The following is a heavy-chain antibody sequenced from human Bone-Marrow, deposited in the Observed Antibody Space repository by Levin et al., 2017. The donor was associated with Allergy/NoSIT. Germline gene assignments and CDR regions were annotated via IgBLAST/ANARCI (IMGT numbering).Heavy chain of an antibody. D-gene: IGHD6-19*01. CDR3: ARARGSPGKLWLGKVCGPSNAYYMDV. CDR2: FRSSGDGT. J-gene: IGHJ6*03. V-gene: IGHV3-23*01. CDR1: GFTFSAYT. Sequence: SGGSLRLSCAASGFTFSAYTMSWVRQAPGKGLEWVAVFRSSGDGTYYADSVKGRFTISKDTSKNMLDLQMKSLRADDTAVYYCARARGSPGKLWLGKVCGPSNAYYMDVWGKGTTVTVS.